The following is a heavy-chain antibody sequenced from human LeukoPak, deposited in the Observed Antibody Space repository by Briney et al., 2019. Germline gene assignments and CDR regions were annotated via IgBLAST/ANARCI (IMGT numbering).Heavy chain of an antibody. CDR3: ARPYCGGGSCHDYFDY. CDR1: GYTLTGYY. CDR2: INPHTGGT. V-gene: IGHV1-2*02. D-gene: IGHD2-15*01. J-gene: IGHJ4*02. Sequence: ASVKVSCEASGYTLTGYYMHWGRQAPGQGLEWMGWINPHTGGTNYAQKFQGRVTMTRDASISTAYMELSRLRSDDTAVYYCARPYCGGGSCHDYFDYWGQGTLVTVSS.